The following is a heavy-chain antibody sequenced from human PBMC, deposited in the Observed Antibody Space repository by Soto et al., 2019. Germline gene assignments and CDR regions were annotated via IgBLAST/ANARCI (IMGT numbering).Heavy chain of an antibody. CDR2: ISAYDGKT. J-gene: IGHJ5*02. D-gene: IGHD3-3*01. Sequence: GSVNVACKASGYKFNIYGMNWVREARGQGLELMGWISAYDGKTTYAEKFQGIVTMTTDASTSTAYMEVRSLRSDDTAVYYCARDPHEYWTSYWFDPWGQGTLVSVTS. CDR1: GYKFNIYG. V-gene: IGHV1-18*01. CDR3: ARDPHEYWTSYWFDP.